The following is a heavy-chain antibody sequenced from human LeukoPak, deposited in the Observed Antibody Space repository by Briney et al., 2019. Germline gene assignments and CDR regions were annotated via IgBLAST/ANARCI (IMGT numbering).Heavy chain of an antibody. J-gene: IGHJ4*02. CDR3: ARTSGYSSSWYLYY. CDR1: GGSFSGYY. V-gene: IGHV4-34*01. D-gene: IGHD6-13*01. Sequence: SETLSLTCAVYGGSFSGYYWSWIRQPPGKGLEWIGEMNHSGSTNYNPSLKSRVTISVDTSKNQFSLKLSSVTAADTAVYYCARTSGYSSSWYLYYWGQGTLVTVSS. CDR2: MNHSGST.